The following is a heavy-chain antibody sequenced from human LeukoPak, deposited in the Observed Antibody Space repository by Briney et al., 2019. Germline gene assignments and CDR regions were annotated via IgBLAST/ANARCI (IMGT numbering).Heavy chain of an antibody. CDR2: IYYSGST. CDR1: GGSISSSSYY. D-gene: IGHD6-13*01. CDR3: ASYSSSWSTNWFDP. V-gene: IGHV4-30-4*08. Sequence: SETLSLTCTVSGGSISSSSYYWGWIRQPPGKGLEWIGYIYYSGSTYYNPSLKSRVTISVDTSKNQFSLKLSSVTAADTAVYYCASYSSSWSTNWFDPWGQGTLVTVSS. J-gene: IGHJ5*02.